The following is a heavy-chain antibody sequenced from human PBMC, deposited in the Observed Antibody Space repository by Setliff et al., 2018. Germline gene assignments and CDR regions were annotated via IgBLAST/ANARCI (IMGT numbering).Heavy chain of an antibody. CDR3: ARSRGYKHDSSGYYYDHYYYYYMDV. CDR2: VYTSGST. D-gene: IGHD3-22*01. V-gene: IGHV4-4*08. Sequence: SQTLSLTCTVSGGSISSYYWSWIRQPPGKGLEWIGYVYTSGSTNYNPSLKSRVTISVDTSKNQFSLKLSSVTAADTAVYYCARSRGYKHDSSGYYYDHYYYYYMDVWGKGTPVTVSS. CDR1: GGSISSYY. J-gene: IGHJ6*03.